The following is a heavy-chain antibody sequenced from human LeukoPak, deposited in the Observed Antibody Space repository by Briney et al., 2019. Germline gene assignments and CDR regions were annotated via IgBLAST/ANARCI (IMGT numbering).Heavy chain of an antibody. J-gene: IGHJ1*01. Sequence: GGSLRLSCAASGFSVSNNYMSWVRQAPGKGLEWVSVIYRGGSTFYADSVKGRFTISRDNSKNTLYLQMNSLRAEDTAVYYCASDSYSPEYFQHWGQGTLVTVSS. V-gene: IGHV3-66*01. CDR3: ASDSYSPEYFQH. CDR1: GFSVSNNY. CDR2: IYRGGST. D-gene: IGHD2-15*01.